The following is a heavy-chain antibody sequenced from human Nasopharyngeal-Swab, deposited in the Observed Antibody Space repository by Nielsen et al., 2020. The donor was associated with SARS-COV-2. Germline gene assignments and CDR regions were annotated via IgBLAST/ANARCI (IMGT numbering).Heavy chain of an antibody. J-gene: IGHJ6*02. CDR2: NTYSGAT. CDR1: GDSMRYYY. D-gene: IGHD1-26*01. V-gene: IGHV4-59*01. Sequence: SETLSLTCTVSGDSMRYYYWTWIRQPPGKGLEWIGYNTYSGATNYNPSLESRVTIPVDTSQNQFSLELYSVTAADTAVYYCAREPVLVDYYRHGLDVWGQGTTVTVSS. CDR3: AREPVLVDYYRHGLDV.